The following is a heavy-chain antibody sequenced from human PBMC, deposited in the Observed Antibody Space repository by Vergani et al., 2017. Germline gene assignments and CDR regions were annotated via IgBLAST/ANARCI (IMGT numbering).Heavy chain of an antibody. CDR1: GGSFSGYY. D-gene: IGHD3-22*01. CDR3: AMRPYYYDSSGYSKYYYYGMDV. J-gene: IGHJ6*02. CDR2: INHSGST. Sequence: QVQLQQWGAGLLKPSETLSLTCAVYGGSFSGYYWSWIRQPPGKGLDWIGEINHSGSTNYNPSLKSRVTISVDTSKNQFSLKLSSVTAADTAVYYCAMRPYYYDSSGYSKYYYYGMDVWGQGTTVTVSS. V-gene: IGHV4-34*01.